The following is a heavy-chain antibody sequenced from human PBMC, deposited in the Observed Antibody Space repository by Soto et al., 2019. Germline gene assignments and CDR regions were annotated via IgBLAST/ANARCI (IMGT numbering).Heavy chain of an antibody. Sequence: VAPVKVSCKPSGYTFNTYYLHWVRQAPGQALEWMGVIHPSGGGTTYAQKFLGRVTVTRDTSTSTVFMELSSLRSDDTAVYYCARGGHIAVVTASFDYWGQGTLVTVSS. D-gene: IGHD2-21*02. V-gene: IGHV1-46*02. J-gene: IGHJ4*02. CDR1: GYTFNTYY. CDR2: IHPSGGGT. CDR3: ARGGHIAVVTASFDY.